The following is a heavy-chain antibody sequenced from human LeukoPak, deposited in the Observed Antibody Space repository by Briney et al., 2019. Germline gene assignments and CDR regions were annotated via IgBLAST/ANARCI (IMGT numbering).Heavy chain of an antibody. J-gene: IGHJ4*02. CDR1: GFSFTNFW. V-gene: IGHV3-7*04. CDR3: ARGDAFSGDH. Sequence: PGGSLRLSCAVSGFSFTNFWMGWVRQAPGRGLEWVANIHPEGNEKYHVESVKGRFTISRDNTKNLLFLQMTGLRVEDTAVYYCARGDAFSGDHWGQGTLVTVSS. CDR2: IHPEGNEK.